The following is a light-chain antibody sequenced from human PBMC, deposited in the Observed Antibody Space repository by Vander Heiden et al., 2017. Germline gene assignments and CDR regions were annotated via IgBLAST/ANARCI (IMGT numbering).Light chain of an antibody. CDR1: QSLLHSNGYNY. V-gene: IGKV2-28*01. Sequence: DIVLTQSPLSLPVTPGEPASISCRSSQSLLHSNGYNYLDWYLQKPGQSPQLLIYLGCNRASGVPDRFRGSGSGTDFTLKISRVEAEDVGVYYCRQALQTPRTFGQGTKLEIK. CDR3: RQALQTPRT. J-gene: IGKJ2*01. CDR2: LGC.